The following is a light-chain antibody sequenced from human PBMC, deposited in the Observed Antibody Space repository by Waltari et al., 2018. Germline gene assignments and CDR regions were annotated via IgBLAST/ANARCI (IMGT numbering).Light chain of an antibody. CDR3: QQFNTYPWT. Sequence: AIQLTQSPSSLSASVGDRVAVTCRASQGISSGLAWYQQKPGKAPKLLIYDASSLQSGAPSRFSGSGSGTEFTLTISSLQPEDFATYYCQQFNTYPWTFGHGTKVAIK. CDR1: QGISSG. J-gene: IGKJ1*01. CDR2: DAS. V-gene: IGKV1-13*02.